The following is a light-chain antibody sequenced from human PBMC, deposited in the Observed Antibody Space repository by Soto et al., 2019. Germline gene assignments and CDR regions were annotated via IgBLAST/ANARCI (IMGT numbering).Light chain of an antibody. CDR1: QNFAGTY. J-gene: IGKJ2*01. CDR3: QHYGYSPRT. Sequence: IVLTQSQAVRSLTPGEGPTLSAWPSQNFAGTYLAWYQQTPGQAPRLLIYCASTRATGISDRFSGSGSGTDFTLTISRLEPEDFAVYYCQHYGYSPRTFGQGTKLEI. CDR2: CAS. V-gene: IGKV3-20*01.